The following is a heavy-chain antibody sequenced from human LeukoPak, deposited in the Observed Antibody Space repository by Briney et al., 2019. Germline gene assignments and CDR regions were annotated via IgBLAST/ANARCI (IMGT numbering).Heavy chain of an antibody. V-gene: IGHV1-8*01. CDR1: GYTFTSYD. Sequence: ASVKVSCKASGYTFTSYDINWVRQATGQGLEWMGWMNPNSGNTGYAQKFQGRVTMTRDTSISTAYMELSRLRSDDTAVYYCARDLGQLVEGWFDPWGQGTLVTVSS. CDR2: MNPNSGNT. CDR3: ARDLGQLVEGWFDP. D-gene: IGHD6-13*01. J-gene: IGHJ5*02.